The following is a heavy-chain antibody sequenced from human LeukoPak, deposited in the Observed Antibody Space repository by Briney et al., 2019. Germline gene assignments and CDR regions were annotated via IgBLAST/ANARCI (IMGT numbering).Heavy chain of an antibody. D-gene: IGHD2-21*01. J-gene: IGHJ5*02. CDR2: INGDGSST. CDR1: GFTFSSYG. CDR3: ARNLGSDSS. V-gene: IGHV3-74*01. Sequence: GGSLRLSCEASGFTFSSYGMHWVRQAPGKGLVWVSRINGDGSSTRYADSAKGRFTISRDYAKNTLYLQMNSLRAEDTAMYYCARNLGSDSSWGQGTLVTVSS.